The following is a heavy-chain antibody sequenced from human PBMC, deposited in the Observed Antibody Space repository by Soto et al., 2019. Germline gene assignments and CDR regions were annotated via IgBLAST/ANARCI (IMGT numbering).Heavy chain of an antibody. D-gene: IGHD2-15*01. CDR3: ARGWIVVVVAATGVEWFDS. CDR2: INPSGGST. V-gene: IGHV1-46*01. J-gene: IGHJ5*01. Sequence: ASVKVSCKASGYMFTTYYMHWVRQAPGQGLEWMGIINPSGGSTSYAQRFQGRVTLTRDTSTSTVYMELTGLRSEDTAVYYCARGWIVVVVAATGVEWFDSWGQGTLVTVSS. CDR1: GYMFTTYY.